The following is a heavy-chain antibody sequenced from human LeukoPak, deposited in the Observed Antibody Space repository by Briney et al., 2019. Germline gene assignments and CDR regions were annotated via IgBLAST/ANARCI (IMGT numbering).Heavy chain of an antibody. D-gene: IGHD4-17*01. CDR2: ISSSSSYI. CDR1: GFTFSSHW. Sequence: GGSLRLSCAASGFTFSSHWMHWVRQAPGKGLEWVSSISSSSSYIYYADSVKGRFTISRDNAKNSLYLQMNSLRAEDTVVYYCARVGNGDNPDFDYWGQGTLVTVSS. V-gene: IGHV3-21*01. J-gene: IGHJ4*02. CDR3: ARVGNGDNPDFDY.